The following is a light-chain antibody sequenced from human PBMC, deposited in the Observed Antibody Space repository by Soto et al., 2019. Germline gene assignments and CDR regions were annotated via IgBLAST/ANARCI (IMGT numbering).Light chain of an antibody. CDR2: SNN. J-gene: IGLJ2*01. V-gene: IGLV1-44*01. CDR1: SSNIGSNT. CDR3: AAWDDSLNGVV. Sequence: QSVRTQPPSASGTPGQRVTYSCSGSSSNIGSNTVNWYQQLPGTAPKLLIYSNNQRPSGVPDRFSGSKSGTSASLAISGLQSEDEADYYCAAWDDSLNGVVFGGETKLTVL.